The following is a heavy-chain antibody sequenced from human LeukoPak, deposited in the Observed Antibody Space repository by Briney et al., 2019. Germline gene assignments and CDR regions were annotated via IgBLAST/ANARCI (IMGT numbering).Heavy chain of an antibody. J-gene: IGHJ6*03. CDR3: ARGRQEVVTAIHYYYYMDV. Sequence: GGSLRLSCAASGFTFSSYWMSWVRQAPGKGLEWVANIKQDGSEKYYVDSVKGRFTISRDNAKNSLYQQMNSLRAEDTAVYYCARGRQEVVTAIHYYYYMDVWGKGTTVTVSS. CDR1: GFTFSSYW. V-gene: IGHV3-7*01. CDR2: IKQDGSEK. D-gene: IGHD2-21*02.